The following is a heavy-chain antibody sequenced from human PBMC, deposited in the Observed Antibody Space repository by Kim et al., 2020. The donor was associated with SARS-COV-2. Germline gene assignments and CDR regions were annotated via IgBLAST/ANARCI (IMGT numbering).Heavy chain of an antibody. Sequence: SETLSLTCTVSGGSISSSSYYWGWIRQPPGKGLEWIGSIYYSGSTYYNPSLKSRVTISVDTSKNQFSLKLSSVTAADTAVYYCAGLGYCSGGSCYYYYGMDVWGQGTTVTVSS. D-gene: IGHD2-15*01. J-gene: IGHJ6*02. CDR3: AGLGYCSGGSCYYYYGMDV. CDR1: GGSISSSSYY. V-gene: IGHV4-39*01. CDR2: IYYSGST.